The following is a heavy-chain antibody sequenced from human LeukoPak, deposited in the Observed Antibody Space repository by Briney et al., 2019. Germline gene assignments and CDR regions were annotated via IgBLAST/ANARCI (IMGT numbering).Heavy chain of an antibody. Sequence: GGSLRLSCPASGFTFTSYAMGWVGQAPGKELEWFPTISSSGGRTYYADSVKGRFTISRDDSKNTFYLQMNSLRAEDTAVYYCANREWGDGYNFFDYWGQGTLVTVSS. V-gene: IGHV3-23*01. D-gene: IGHD5-24*01. CDR3: ANREWGDGYNFFDY. CDR2: ISSSGGRT. CDR1: GFTFTSYA. J-gene: IGHJ4*02.